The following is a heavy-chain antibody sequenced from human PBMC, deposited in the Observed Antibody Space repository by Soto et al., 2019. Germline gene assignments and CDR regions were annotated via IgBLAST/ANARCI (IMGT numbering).Heavy chain of an antibody. CDR1: GFTFSSYA. V-gene: IGHV3-23*01. CDR2: ISGSGGST. J-gene: IGHJ6*02. D-gene: IGHD4-17*01. Sequence: EVQLLESGGGLVQPGGSLSLSCAASGFTFSSYAMSWFRQAPGKGLEWVSAISGSGGSTYYADSVKGRFTISRDNSKNTLYLQMNSLRAEDTAVYYCAKDPYGDSLHYYYYYGMDVWGQGTTVTVSS. CDR3: AKDPYGDSLHYYYYYGMDV.